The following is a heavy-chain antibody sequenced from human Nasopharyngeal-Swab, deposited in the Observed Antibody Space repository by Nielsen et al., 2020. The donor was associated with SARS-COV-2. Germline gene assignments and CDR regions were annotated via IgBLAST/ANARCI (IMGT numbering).Heavy chain of an antibody. D-gene: IGHD3-22*01. Sequence: ASVKVSCKASGYTFTSNYMHWVRQAPGQGLEWMGIFNTSGGSTSYAQKFQGRVTMTRNTSISTAYMELSGLRSDDTAVYYCARLFHYYDSSGYLYWGQGTLVTVSS. CDR1: GYTFTSNY. J-gene: IGHJ4*02. CDR2: FNTSGGST. V-gene: IGHV1-46*01. CDR3: ARLFHYYDSSGYLY.